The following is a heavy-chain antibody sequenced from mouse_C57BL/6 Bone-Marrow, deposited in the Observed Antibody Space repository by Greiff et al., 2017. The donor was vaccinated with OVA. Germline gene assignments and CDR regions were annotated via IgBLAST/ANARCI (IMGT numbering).Heavy chain of an antibody. V-gene: IGHV1-75*01. CDR1: GYTFTDYY. CDR3: ARSDYYVPYYFDY. Sequence: VKLMEPGPELVKPGASVKISCKASGYTFTDYYINWVKQRPGQGLEWIGWIFPGSGSTYYNEKFKGKATLTVDKSSSTAYMLLSSLTSEDSAVYFCARSDYYVPYYFDYWGQGTTLTVSS. CDR2: IFPGSGST. D-gene: IGHD1-1*01. J-gene: IGHJ2*01.